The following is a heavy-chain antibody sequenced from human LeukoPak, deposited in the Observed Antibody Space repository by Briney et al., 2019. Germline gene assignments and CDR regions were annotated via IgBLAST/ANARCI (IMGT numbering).Heavy chain of an antibody. CDR2: ISGGGDIT. V-gene: IGHV3-23*01. Sequence: GGSLRLSCAASGFNFANHAMSWVRQTPGKGLEWVSAISGGGDITYYADSVTGRFTISRDNSKDTLFLQMHSLRPGDPAVYYCVRGDTPATPNYGGQGPRVTIS. CDR3: VRGDTPATPNY. CDR1: GFNFANHA. D-gene: IGHD2-15*01. J-gene: IGHJ4*02.